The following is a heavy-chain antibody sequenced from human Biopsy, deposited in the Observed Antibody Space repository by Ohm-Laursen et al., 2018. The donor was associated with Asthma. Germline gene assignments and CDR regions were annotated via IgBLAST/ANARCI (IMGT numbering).Heavy chain of an antibody. CDR1: SGSGGYMRSGNYY. D-gene: IGHD6-13*01. V-gene: IGHV4-39*01. J-gene: IGHJ6*02. CDR3: VRGSSSWHHGPFHYYYGLDV. Sequence: SQTLSLTCSLSSGSGGYMRSGNYYWGWIRQPPGKGLEWIGSIYYSGTTYYNPSLESRVTVSADTSKNQFSLKLISVTAADTAVYYCVRGSSSWHHGPFHYYYGLDVWGQGTTVTVSS. CDR2: IYYSGTT.